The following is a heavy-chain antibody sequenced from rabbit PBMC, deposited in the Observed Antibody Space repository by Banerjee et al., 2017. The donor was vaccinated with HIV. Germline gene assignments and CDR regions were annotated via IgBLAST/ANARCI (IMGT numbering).Heavy chain of an antibody. CDR1: GFSFNNNYY. CDR3: ARGAAVTYATYYVL. CDR2: IDTSSGST. J-gene: IGHJ4*01. D-gene: IGHD6-1*01. Sequence: QSLEESGGDLVKPGASLTLTCTASGFSFNNNYYMCWVRQAPGTGLELLACIDTSSGSTWYASWAKGRFTITKTSSTTVTVQMTSPTAADTATYFCARGAAVTYATYYVLWGPGTLVTVS. V-gene: IGHV1S40*01.